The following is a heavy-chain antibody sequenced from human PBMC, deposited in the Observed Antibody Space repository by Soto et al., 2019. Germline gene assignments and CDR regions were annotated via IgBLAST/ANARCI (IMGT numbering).Heavy chain of an antibody. V-gene: IGHV1-69*01. CDR3: ARGDGHYYDSSGYFSWFDP. Sequence: QVQLVQSGAEVKKPGSSVKVSCKASGGTFSSYAISWVRQAPGQGLEWMGGIIPIFGTANYAQKFQGRVTITADESTSTAYRELSSLRSEDTAVYYCARGDGHYYDSSGYFSWFDPWGQGTLVTVSS. CDR2: IIPIFGTA. J-gene: IGHJ5*02. CDR1: GGTFSSYA. D-gene: IGHD3-22*01.